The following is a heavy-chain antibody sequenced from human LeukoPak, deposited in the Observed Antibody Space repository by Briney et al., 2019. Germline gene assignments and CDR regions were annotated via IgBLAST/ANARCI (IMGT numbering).Heavy chain of an antibody. CDR3: VTETTEGAKDY. CDR2: ISSGSHYT. V-gene: IGHV3-11*05. CDR1: GFTFRDRY. D-gene: IGHD1-14*01. Sequence: GGSLRLSCAASGFTFRDRYMGWVRQAPGKGLAWVSYISSGSHYTNYEASVRGRFIISRDNSRDSLYLQMNSLRVEDTAIYYCVTETTEGAKDYWGQGTLVTVSS. J-gene: IGHJ4*02.